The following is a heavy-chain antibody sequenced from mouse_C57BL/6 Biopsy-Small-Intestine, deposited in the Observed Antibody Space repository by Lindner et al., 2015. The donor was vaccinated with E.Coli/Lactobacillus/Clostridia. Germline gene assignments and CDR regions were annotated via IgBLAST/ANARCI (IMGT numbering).Heavy chain of an antibody. Sequence: EVQLQESGPGLVKPSQTVFLTCTVTGISITTGNYRWSWIRQFPGNKLEWIGYIYYSGTITYNPSLTSRTTITRDTPKNQFFLEMNSLTAEDTATYFCARGPFYYALDYWGQGTSVTVSS. CDR2: IYYSGTI. V-gene: IGHV3-5*01. CDR1: GISITTGNYR. J-gene: IGHJ4*01. CDR3: ARGPFYYALDY.